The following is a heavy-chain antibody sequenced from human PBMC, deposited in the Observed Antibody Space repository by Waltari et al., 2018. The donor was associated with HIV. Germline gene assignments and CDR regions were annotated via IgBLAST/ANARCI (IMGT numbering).Heavy chain of an antibody. D-gene: IGHD1-26*01. J-gene: IGHJ4*02. CDR3: MRHRGYFPPDY. CDR1: GGALSDTGDYH. V-gene: IGHV4-39*01. Sequence: QLPLQESGPGLVKPSETLSLTCTVSGGALSDTGDYHWGWIRQPPGKGLEWIGNFHYTGNTFYNPSLKSRVTISADTSKNQFSLKLSSLTAADTAVYFCMRHRGYFPPDYWGQGTLVTVSS. CDR2: FHYTGNT.